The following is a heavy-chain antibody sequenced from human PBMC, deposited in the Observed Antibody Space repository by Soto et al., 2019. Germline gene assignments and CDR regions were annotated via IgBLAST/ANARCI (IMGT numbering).Heavy chain of an antibody. Sequence: GGSLRLSCAASGFTFSSYSMNWVRQAPGKGLEWVANITSRGDYTFYSDSVRGRFTISRDDSKNTLFLQMNSLRADDTAVYYCATDTGGLPDSWGQGTLVTVSS. J-gene: IGHJ4*02. CDR3: ATDTGGLPDS. V-gene: IGHV3-23*01. CDR2: ITSRGDYT. CDR1: GFTFSSYS. D-gene: IGHD6-25*01.